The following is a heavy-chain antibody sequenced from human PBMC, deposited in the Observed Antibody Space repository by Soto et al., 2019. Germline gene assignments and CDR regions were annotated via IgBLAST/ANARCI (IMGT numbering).Heavy chain of an antibody. D-gene: IGHD2-2*01. V-gene: IGHV4-4*07. J-gene: IGHJ5*02. CDR2: IYTSGGT. CDR1: GGSISSYY. Sequence: SETLSLTCTVSGGSISSYYWSWIRQPAGKGLEWSGRIYTSGGTNYNPSLKSRVTMSVDTSKNQFSLKLSSVTAADTAVYYCARDLLRAVVPAAMGWFDPWGQGTLVTVSS. CDR3: ARDLLRAVVPAAMGWFDP.